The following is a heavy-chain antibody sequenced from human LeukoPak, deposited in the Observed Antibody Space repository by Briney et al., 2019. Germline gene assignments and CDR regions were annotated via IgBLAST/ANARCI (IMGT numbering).Heavy chain of an antibody. CDR2: INPNSGGT. D-gene: IGHD3-10*01. V-gene: IGHV1-2*02. CDR3: ARGTPRGDWFDP. Sequence: ASVKVSCKASGYTFTGYYMHWVRQAPGQGLEWMGWINPNSGGTNYAQKLQGRVTMTTDTSTSTAYMELRSLRSDDTAVYYCARGTPRGDWFDPWGQGTLVTVSS. J-gene: IGHJ5*02. CDR1: GYTFTGYY.